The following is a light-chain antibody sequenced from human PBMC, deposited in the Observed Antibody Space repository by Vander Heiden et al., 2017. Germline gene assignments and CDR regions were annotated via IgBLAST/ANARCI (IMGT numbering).Light chain of an antibody. CDR1: TSSVGAGYD. Sequence: QSVLTQPPSVSAAPGQRVTISCTGSTSSVGAGYDLNWYQQLPGTAPKLLSYGNNNRASGVPDRFSASKAGTAASLVITGLQADDEAAYYCQSYDTSLTKVFGGGTKLTV. J-gene: IGLJ2*01. CDR2: GNN. V-gene: IGLV1-40*01. CDR3: QSYDTSLTKV.